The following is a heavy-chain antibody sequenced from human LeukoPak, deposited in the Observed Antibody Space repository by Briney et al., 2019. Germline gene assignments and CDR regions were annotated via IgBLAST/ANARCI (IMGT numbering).Heavy chain of an antibody. CDR2: IRSKAYGGTT. CDR3: TRDQYYDILTGYPGPFDY. J-gene: IGHJ4*02. V-gene: IGHV3-49*04. CDR1: GFTFGDYA. D-gene: IGHD3-9*01. Sequence: GGSLRLSCTASGFTFGDYAMSWVRQAPGKGLEWVGFIRSKAYGGTTEYAASVKGRFTISRDDSKSIAYLQMNSLKIEDTAVYYCTRDQYYDILTGYPGPFDYWGQGTLVTVSS.